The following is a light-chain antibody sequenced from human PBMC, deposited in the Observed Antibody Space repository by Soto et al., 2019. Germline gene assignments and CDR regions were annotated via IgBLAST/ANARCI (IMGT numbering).Light chain of an antibody. CDR1: QSVSSSY. CDR3: QQRSNWWT. V-gene: IGKV3D-20*02. CDR2: GAS. Sequence: EIVLTQSPATLSLSPGERATLSCRASQSVSSSYLAWYQQKPGQAPRLLIYGASSRATGIPDRFSGSGSGTDFTLTISRLEPEDFAVYYCQQRSNWWTFGQGTKVDIK. J-gene: IGKJ1*01.